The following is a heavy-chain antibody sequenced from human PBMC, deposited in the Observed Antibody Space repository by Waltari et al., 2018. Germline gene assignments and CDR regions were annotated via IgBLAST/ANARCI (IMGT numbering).Heavy chain of an antibody. CDR1: GYTFTSYY. J-gene: IGHJ6*02. CDR2: LNPSGGST. D-gene: IGHD3-10*01. Sequence: QVQLVQSGAEVKKPGASVKVSCKASGYTFTSYYMHWVRQAPGQGLEWMGILNPSGGSTSYAQQFQGRVTMTRDTSTSTVYMELSSRRSEDTAVYYCARDGLYGSGSYYYYGMDVWGQGTTVTVSS. CDR3: ARDGLYGSGSYYYYGMDV. V-gene: IGHV1-46*01.